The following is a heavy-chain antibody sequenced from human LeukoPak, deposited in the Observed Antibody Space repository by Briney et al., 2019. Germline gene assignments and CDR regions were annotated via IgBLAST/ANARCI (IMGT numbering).Heavy chain of an antibody. CDR1: GGSISSYY. V-gene: IGHV4-4*07. CDR2: IYTSGST. CDR3: ARDSITPGGTAEDFLNWFDP. J-gene: IGHJ5*02. D-gene: IGHD1-14*01. Sequence: PSETLSLTCTVSGGSISSYYWSWIRQPAGKGLEWIGRIYTSGSTNYNPSLKSRVTMSVDTSKNQFSLKLSSVTAADTAVYYCARDSITPGGTAEDFLNWFDPWGQGTLVTVSS.